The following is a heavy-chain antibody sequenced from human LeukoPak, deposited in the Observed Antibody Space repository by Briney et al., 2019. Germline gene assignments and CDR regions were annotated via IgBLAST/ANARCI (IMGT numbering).Heavy chain of an antibody. J-gene: IGHJ3*01. CDR1: GITFSDYY. CDR3: ARAGVHYGSGNDAFDV. Sequence: KTGGSLRLSCAASGITFSDYYMTWIRQAPGKGLEWVSYISSSGSMINYADSVKGRFTISRDNAKNSLYLQMNSLRGEDTAVYYCARAGVHYGSGNDAFDVWGQGTVVSVSS. CDR2: ISSSGSMI. D-gene: IGHD3-10*01. V-gene: IGHV3-11*04.